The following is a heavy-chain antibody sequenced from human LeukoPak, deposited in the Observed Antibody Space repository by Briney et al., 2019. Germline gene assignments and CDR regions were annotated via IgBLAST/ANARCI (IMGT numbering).Heavy chain of an antibody. D-gene: IGHD3-22*01. CDR2: IYYSGST. Sequence: PSETLSLTCTVSGGSISSSSYYWGWIRQPPGKGLEWIGSIYYSGSTYYNPSLKSRVTISVDTSKNQFSLKLSSVTAADTAVYYCARHFASYDSSGYPLDYWGQGTLVTVSS. CDR1: GGSISSSSYY. V-gene: IGHV4-39*01. J-gene: IGHJ4*02. CDR3: ARHFASYDSSGYPLDY.